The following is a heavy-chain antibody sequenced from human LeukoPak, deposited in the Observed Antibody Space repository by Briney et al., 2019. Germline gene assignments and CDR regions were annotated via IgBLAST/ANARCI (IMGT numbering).Heavy chain of an antibody. J-gene: IGHJ4*02. CDR3: ARDPVVDSSGWYFDY. V-gene: IGHV3-33*01. CDR1: GFTFSSYG. Sequence: PGRSLRLSCAAPGFTFSSYGMYWVRQAPGKGLEWVAVIWYDGSNKYYADSVKVRFTISRDNFKNTLYLQMNSLRAEDTAVYYCARDPVVDSSGWYFDYWGQGTLVTVSS. CDR2: IWYDGSNK. D-gene: IGHD6-19*01.